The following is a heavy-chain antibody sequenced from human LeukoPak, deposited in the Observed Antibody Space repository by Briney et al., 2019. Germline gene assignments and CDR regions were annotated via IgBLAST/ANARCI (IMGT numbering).Heavy chain of an antibody. CDR2: INHSGST. D-gene: IGHD3-22*01. V-gene: IGHV4-34*01. Sequence: SETLSLTCAVYGGSFSGYYWSWIRQPPGKGLEWIGEINHSGSTNYNPSLKSRVTISVDTSKNQFSLKLSSVTAADTAAYYCARRDSSGYPDYWGQGTLVTVSS. CDR1: GGSFSGYY. J-gene: IGHJ4*02. CDR3: ARRDSSGYPDY.